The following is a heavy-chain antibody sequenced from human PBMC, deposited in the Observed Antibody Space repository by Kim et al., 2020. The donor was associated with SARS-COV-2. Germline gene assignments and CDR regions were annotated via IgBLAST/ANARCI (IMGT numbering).Heavy chain of an antibody. V-gene: IGHV1-18*01. CDR1: GYTFTSYG. D-gene: IGHD3-10*01. CDR3: ARDRDTELNLLWFGGLFSYSGMDV. Sequence: ASVKVSCKASGYTFTSYGISWVRQAPGQGLEWMGWISAYNGNTNYAQKLQGRVTMTTDTSTSTAYMELRSLRSDDTAVYYCARDRDTELNLLWFGGLFSYSGMDVWGQGATVTVSS. J-gene: IGHJ6*02. CDR2: ISAYNGNT.